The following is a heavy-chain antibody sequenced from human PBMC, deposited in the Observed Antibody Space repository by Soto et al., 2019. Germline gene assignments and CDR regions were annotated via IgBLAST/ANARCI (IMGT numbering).Heavy chain of an antibody. CDR2: INNDGSGT. V-gene: IGHV3-74*01. CDR1: GFTFSNYW. CDR3: ARDVQLQXFDY. J-gene: IGHJ4*02. D-gene: IGHD2-2*01. Sequence: GGSLRLACAASGFTFSNYWMHWVRQAPGKGLVWVSRINNDGSGTSYADSVKGRFTASRDNAKNTLYLQMNSLTAEDTAVYFCARDVQLQXFDYWGQGTLVTVSS.